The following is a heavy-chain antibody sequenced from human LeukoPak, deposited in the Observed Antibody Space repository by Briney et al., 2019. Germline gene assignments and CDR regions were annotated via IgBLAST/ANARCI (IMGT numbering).Heavy chain of an antibody. Sequence: GGSLRLSCAASGFTLSSYAMSWVRQAPGKGLEWVSAISGSGGSTYYADSVKGRFTISRDNSKNTLYLQMNSRRAEDTAVYYCAKLIRAVTKYYFDYWGQGTLVTVSS. D-gene: IGHD4-17*01. CDR3: AKLIRAVTKYYFDY. J-gene: IGHJ4*02. V-gene: IGHV3-23*01. CDR2: ISGSGGST. CDR1: GFTLSSYA.